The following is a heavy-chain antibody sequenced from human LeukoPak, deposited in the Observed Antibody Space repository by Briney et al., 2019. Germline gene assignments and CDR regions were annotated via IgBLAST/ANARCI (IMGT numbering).Heavy chain of an antibody. CDR1: GGSISSYY. J-gene: IGHJ5*02. V-gene: IGHV4-59*01. CDR3: ARLATYYDILTGYYNWFDP. D-gene: IGHD3-9*01. CDR2: IYYSGST. Sequence: TSETLSLTCTVSGGSISSYYWSWIRQPPGKGLEWIGYIYYSGSTNYNPSLKSRVTISVDTSKNQFSLKLSSVTAADTAVYYCARLATYYDILTGYYNWFDPWGQGTLVTVSS.